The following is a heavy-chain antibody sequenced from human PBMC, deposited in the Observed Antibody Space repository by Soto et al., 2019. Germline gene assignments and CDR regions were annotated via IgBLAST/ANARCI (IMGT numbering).Heavy chain of an antibody. V-gene: IGHV4-4*02. D-gene: IGHD1-26*01. CDR2: IFHSGST. J-gene: IGHJ4*02. CDR1: GASIRSTIIYDW. CDR3: AKMVGATLVDY. Sequence: QVQLQESGPGLVKPSGTLSLTCTVSGASIRSTIIYDWWSWVRQPPGKGLEWIGEIFHSGSTNYNSTIKSRVTMSVDKSKNQFSLRLSSVTAADTAVYYCAKMVGATLVDYWGQGSLVTVS.